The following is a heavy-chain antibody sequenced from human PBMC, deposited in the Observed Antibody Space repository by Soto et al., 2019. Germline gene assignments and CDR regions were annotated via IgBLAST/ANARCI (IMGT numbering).Heavy chain of an antibody. V-gene: IGHV4-31*03. CDR2: FHYCGST. J-gene: IGHJ5*02. CDR1: GGSISTGGYY. CDR3: ARSVFP. Sequence: QVQLQESGPGLVKPSQTLSLTCTVSGGSISTGGYYWNWIRQHPGKGLEWFGYFHYCGSTYYNPSLKSRVTISVNTSKNQFSLKLSSVTDADTAVYYCARSVFPWGQGTLVTVSS.